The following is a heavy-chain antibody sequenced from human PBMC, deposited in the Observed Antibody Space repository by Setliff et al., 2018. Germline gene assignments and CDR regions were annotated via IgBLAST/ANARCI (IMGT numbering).Heavy chain of an antibody. J-gene: IGHJ6*03. CDR1: GFTFSSYW. D-gene: IGHD1-1*01. V-gene: IGHV3-23*01. Sequence: PGGSLRLSCAASGFTFSSYWMSWVRQAPGKGLEWVSGISWNSGSIGYADSVKGRFTISRDNSKNTLYLQMNSLRAEDTAVYYCAKTRGSNWNFFYYMDVWGKGTTVTVSS. CDR3: AKTRGSNWNFFYYMDV. CDR2: ISWNSGSI.